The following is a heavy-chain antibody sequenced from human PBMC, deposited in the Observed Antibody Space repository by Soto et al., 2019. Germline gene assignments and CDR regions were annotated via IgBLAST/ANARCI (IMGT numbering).Heavy chain of an antibody. CDR2: ISGSGGST. J-gene: IGHJ5*02. D-gene: IGHD6-19*01. CDR3: AKDSSSGWYVSWFDP. V-gene: IGHV3-23*01. Sequence: GGSLRLSCAASGFTFSSYAMSWVRQAPGKGLEWVSAISGSGGSTYYADSVKGRFTISRDNSKNTLYLQMNSLRAEDTAVYYCAKDSSSGWYVSWFDPWGQGTLVTVSS. CDR1: GFTFSSYA.